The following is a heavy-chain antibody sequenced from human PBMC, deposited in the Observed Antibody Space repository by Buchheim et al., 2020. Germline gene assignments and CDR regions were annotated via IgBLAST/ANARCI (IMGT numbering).Heavy chain of an antibody. J-gene: IGHJ6*02. D-gene: IGHD3-3*01. CDR3: TTGYDFWSGTPLVDGMDV. V-gene: IGHV3-15*01. CDR2: IKSKTDGGTT. CDR1: GFTFSNAW. Sequence: EVQLVESGGGLVKPGGSLRLSCAASGFTFSNAWMSWVRQAPGKGLEWVGRIKSKTDGGTTDYAAPVKGRFTISRDDSKNTLYLQMNSLKTEDTAVYYCTTGYDFWSGTPLVDGMDVWGQGTT.